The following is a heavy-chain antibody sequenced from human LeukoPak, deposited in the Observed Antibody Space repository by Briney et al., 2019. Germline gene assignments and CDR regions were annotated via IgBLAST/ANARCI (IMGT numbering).Heavy chain of an antibody. D-gene: IGHD6-13*01. CDR1: GYTFTGYY. Sequence: ASVKVSCKASGYTFTGYYMHWVRQAPGQGLEWMGWINPNSGGTNYAQRFQGRVTLTRDASISAAYMELSRLRSDDTAVYYCATVPIAAAGTVWFDPWGQGTLVTVSS. CDR2: INPNSGGT. CDR3: ATVPIAAAGTVWFDP. V-gene: IGHV1-2*02. J-gene: IGHJ5*02.